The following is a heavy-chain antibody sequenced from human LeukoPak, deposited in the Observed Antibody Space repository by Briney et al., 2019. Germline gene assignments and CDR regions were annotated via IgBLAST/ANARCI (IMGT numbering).Heavy chain of an antibody. V-gene: IGHV4-59*01. Sequence: PSETLSLTCTVSGGSISTYYWSGIRQPPGKGLEWIGYIYYSGNTNYNPSLKSRVTISVETSKNQFSLKLSSVTAADTAVYYCARGYCSGGTCSENHYHYFGMDVWGQGTTVTVSS. CDR2: IYYSGNT. D-gene: IGHD2-15*01. J-gene: IGHJ6*02. CDR1: GGSISTYY. CDR3: ARGYCSGGTCSENHYHYFGMDV.